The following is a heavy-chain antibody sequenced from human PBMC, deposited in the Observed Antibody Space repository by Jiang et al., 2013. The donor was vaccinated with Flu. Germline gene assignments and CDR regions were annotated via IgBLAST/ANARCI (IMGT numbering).Heavy chain of an antibody. CDR3: ARDPLPGRELRGGYFDY. Sequence: RLSCAASGFTFSSYAMHWVRQAPGKGLEWVAAISYDGSNKYYADSVKGRFTISRDNSKNTLYLQMNSLRAEDTAVYYCARDPLPGRELRGGYFDYWGQGTLVTVSS. J-gene: IGHJ4*02. CDR2: ISYDGSNK. V-gene: IGHV3-30*04. D-gene: IGHD1-26*01. CDR1: GFTFSSYA.